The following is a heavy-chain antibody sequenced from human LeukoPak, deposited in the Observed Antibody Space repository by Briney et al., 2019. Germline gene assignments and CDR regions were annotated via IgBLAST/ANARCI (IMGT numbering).Heavy chain of an antibody. CDR1: GYTFSDYY. CDR3: ARRNYDFDFDS. Sequence: ASVKVSCKASGYTFSDYYIHWVRRAPGQGLEWMGWISPKSGGTNYAQNFQGRVTMTRDTSINTAYMELSRLRPDDTAVYYCARRNYDFDFDSWGQGALVTVSS. J-gene: IGHJ4*02. CDR2: ISPKSGGT. D-gene: IGHD3-3*01. V-gene: IGHV1-2*02.